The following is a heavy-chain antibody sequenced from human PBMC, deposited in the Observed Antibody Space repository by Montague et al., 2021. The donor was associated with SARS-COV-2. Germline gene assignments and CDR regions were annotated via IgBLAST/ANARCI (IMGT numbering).Heavy chain of an antibody. D-gene: IGHD6-13*01. J-gene: IGHJ6*02. CDR1: GVSVRSYH. CDR2: ISDSGRT. Sequence: SETLSLTCSVSGVSVRSYHWTWIRQPPGKGLEWIGRISDSGRTIXNPSLKSRVTISVDTSKNQFFLNLRSMVAADTAIYYCTRDRGIAAADNHYYGMDVWGPGTTVTVSS. V-gene: IGHV4-59*02. CDR3: TRDRGIAAADNHYYGMDV.